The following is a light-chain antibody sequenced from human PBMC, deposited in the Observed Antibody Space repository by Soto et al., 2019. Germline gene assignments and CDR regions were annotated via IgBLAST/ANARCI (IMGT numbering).Light chain of an antibody. V-gene: IGKV3-20*01. CDR3: QQYGESTGWT. Sequence: EIVLTQSPGTLSLSPGERATLSCRASQSVSSIYLGWYQQKPGQAPRLLIYGASSRATGIPDRFSGSGSGTDFTLTISRLEPADFAVYYCQQYGESTGWTLGQGTKVDIK. J-gene: IGKJ1*01. CDR1: QSVSSIY. CDR2: GAS.